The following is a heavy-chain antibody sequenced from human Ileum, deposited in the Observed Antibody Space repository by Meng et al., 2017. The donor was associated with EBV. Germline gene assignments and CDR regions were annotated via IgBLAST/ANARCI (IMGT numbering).Heavy chain of an antibody. CDR1: GGSFSSSTW. CDR2: IYYSGST. J-gene: IGHJ4*02. Sequence: PLQASGPGLVAPSGPLSLTCAVSGGSFSSSTWWSWVRQTPGKGLEWIGEIYYSGSTYYTPSLKSRVTISVDTSKNQFSLKLSSVTAADTAVYYCARGPTTYFDYWGQGTLVTVSA. D-gene: IGHD4-17*01. CDR3: ARGPTTYFDY. V-gene: IGHV4-4*02.